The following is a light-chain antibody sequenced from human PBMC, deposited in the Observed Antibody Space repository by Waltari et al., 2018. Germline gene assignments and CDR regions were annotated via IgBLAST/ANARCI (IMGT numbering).Light chain of an antibody. Sequence: EIVLTQSPSTLSLSPGERATLSCRASQSVGRFLAWYQQKPGQAPRLLINHASIRATGIPDRFSGSGSGTDFSLTISGLEPEDFAVYYCQKYVNLPATFGQGTKVEIK. J-gene: IGKJ1*01. CDR1: QSVGRF. CDR2: HAS. V-gene: IGKV3-20*01. CDR3: QKYVNLPAT.